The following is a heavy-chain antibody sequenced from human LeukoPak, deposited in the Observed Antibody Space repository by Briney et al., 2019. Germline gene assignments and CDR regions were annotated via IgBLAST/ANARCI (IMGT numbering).Heavy chain of an antibody. CDR3: ARGKMGAMTDRWFAP. J-gene: IGHJ5*02. D-gene: IGHD2-2*01. CDR1: GGSISSYY. Sequence: SETLSLTCSVSGGSISSYYWSWIRQPPGKGLEWIDYIYNSGSTNYNPSLKSRVTISIDTSKNQFSLRLTSVTAADTAVYYCARGKMGAMTDRWFAPWGQRTLVTVSS. V-gene: IGHV4-59*01. CDR2: IYNSGST.